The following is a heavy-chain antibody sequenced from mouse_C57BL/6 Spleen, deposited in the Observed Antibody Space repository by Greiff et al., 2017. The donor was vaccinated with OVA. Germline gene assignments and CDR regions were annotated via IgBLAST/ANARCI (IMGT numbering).Heavy chain of an antibody. D-gene: IGHD2-13*01. J-gene: IGHJ3*01. CDR3: ARGDALGIAY. Sequence: VKLQESGAELVKPGASVKVSCKASGYTFTSYWMHWVKQRPGQGLEWIGRIHPSDSDTNYNQKFKGKATLTVDKSSSTAYMQLSSWTSEDAAVYYCARGDALGIAYWGQGTLVTVSA. V-gene: IGHV1-74*01. CDR2: IHPSDSDT. CDR1: GYTFTSYW.